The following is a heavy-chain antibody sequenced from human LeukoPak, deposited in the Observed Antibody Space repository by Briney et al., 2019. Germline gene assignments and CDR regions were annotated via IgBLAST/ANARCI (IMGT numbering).Heavy chain of an antibody. V-gene: IGHV5-51*01. D-gene: IGHD3-22*01. Sequence: GESLKISCKGSGYSFTSYWIGWVRQMPGKGLEWMGIIYPGDSDTRYSPSFQGQVTISADKSISTAYLQWSSLKASDTAMYYCARPRVNYYDSSGYLDAFDIWGQGTMVTVS. CDR2: IYPGDSDT. J-gene: IGHJ3*02. CDR3: ARPRVNYYDSSGYLDAFDI. CDR1: GYSFTSYW.